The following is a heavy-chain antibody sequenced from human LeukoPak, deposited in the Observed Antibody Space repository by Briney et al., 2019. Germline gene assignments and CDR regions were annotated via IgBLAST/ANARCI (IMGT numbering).Heavy chain of an antibody. D-gene: IGHD5-24*01. Sequence: PSETLSLTCAVYGGSFSGYYWSWIRQPPGKVLEWIGEINHSGSTNYNPSLRSRCTISVDTPKNQFSVKVSAVTAADTAVYYCARGIKTEEGYNLGYWGQGTLVTVSS. J-gene: IGHJ4*02. CDR3: ARGIKTEEGYNLGY. V-gene: IGHV4-34*01. CDR1: GGSFSGYY. CDR2: INHSGST.